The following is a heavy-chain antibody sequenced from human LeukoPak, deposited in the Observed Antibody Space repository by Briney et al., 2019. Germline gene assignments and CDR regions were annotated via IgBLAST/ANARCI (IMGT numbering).Heavy chain of an antibody. CDR3: ARVTGDLAAFDI. Sequence: ASVKVSCKASGSTFTGYYMHWVRQAPGQGLEWMGRINPNSGGTNYAQKFQGRVTMTRDTSISTAYMELSRLRSDDTAVYYCARVTGDLAAFDIWGQGTMVTVSS. J-gene: IGHJ3*02. CDR1: GSTFTGYY. CDR2: INPNSGGT. D-gene: IGHD7-27*01. V-gene: IGHV1-2*06.